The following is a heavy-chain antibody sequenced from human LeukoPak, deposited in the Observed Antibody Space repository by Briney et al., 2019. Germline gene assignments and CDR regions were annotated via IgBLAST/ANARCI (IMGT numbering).Heavy chain of an antibody. J-gene: IGHJ4*02. V-gene: IGHV3-23*01. Sequence: GGSLRLSCAASGFTFSGFAMSWVRRTPGKGLEWVSGISGSGDNTLYADSVKGRFTISRDNSKNTLYLQMNSLRAEDTAVYYCAREVYYGSGSRKYYFDFWGQGTLVTVSS. CDR1: GFTFSGFA. CDR2: ISGSGDNT. D-gene: IGHD3-10*01. CDR3: AREVYYGSGSRKYYFDF.